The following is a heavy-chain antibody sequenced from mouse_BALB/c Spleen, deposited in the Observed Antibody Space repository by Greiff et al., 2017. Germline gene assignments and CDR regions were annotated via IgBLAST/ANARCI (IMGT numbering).Heavy chain of an antibody. D-gene: IGHD2-4*01. CDR1: GFNIKDYY. CDR3: YARMITTGFAY. CDR2: IDPENGDT. V-gene: IGHV14-4*02. J-gene: IGHJ3*01. Sequence: VQLQQSGAELVRSGASVKLSCTASGFNIKDYYMHWVKQRPEQGLEWIGWIDPENGDTEYAPKFQGKATMTADTSSNTAYLQLSSLTSEDTAVYYCYARMITTGFAYWGQGTLVTVSA.